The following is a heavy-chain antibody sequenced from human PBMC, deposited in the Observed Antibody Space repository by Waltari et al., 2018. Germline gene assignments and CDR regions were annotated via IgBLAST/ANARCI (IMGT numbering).Heavy chain of an antibody. Sequence: HVQLQESGPGLVKPSEPLSLTCTVSGDFLSDAHWTWIRQAPGKGLEWIAYLRNTGGTKCTPSLQSRVTISADTSKKQFSLRLTSVTAADTAVYYCARLPTKYYDSIGWGFFDQWGQGILVTVSP. V-gene: IGHV4-59*08. J-gene: IGHJ4*02. D-gene: IGHD3-22*01. CDR2: LRNTGGT. CDR3: ARLPTKYYDSIGWGFFDQ. CDR1: GDFLSDAH.